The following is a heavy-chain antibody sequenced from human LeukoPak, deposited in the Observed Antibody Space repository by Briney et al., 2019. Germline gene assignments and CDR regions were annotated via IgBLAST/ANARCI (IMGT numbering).Heavy chain of an antibody. CDR3: ARGASRADY. Sequence: GGSLRLSCAASGFTFKSYNMNWVRQAPGKRPEWVSSISSSSSYIYYADSVKGRFTISRDNAKNSLYLQMNSLRAEDTALYYCARGASRADYWGQGTLVTVSS. V-gene: IGHV3-21*01. CDR2: ISSSSSYI. J-gene: IGHJ4*02. CDR1: GFTFKSYN.